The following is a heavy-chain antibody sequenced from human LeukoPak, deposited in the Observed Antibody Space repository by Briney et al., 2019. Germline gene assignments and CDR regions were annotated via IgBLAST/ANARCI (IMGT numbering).Heavy chain of an antibody. J-gene: IGHJ4*02. Sequence: SAKVSSKASGVTSTSSAMQWGRRARGQRLEWIGWIVVASGTTTYAQQFHERVTITRAMSTSTAYMQLSSLLSAATAVYYCSGDSSAWVCFDYGSQGTLVT. CDR2: IVVASGTT. CDR3: SGDSSAWVCFDY. V-gene: IGHV1-58*02. CDR1: GVTSTSSA. D-gene: IGHD6-19*01.